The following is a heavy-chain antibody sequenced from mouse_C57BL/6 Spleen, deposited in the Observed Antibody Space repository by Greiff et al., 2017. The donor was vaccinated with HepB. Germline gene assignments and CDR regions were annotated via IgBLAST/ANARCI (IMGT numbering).Heavy chain of an antibody. J-gene: IGHJ3*01. D-gene: IGHD2-4*01. CDR2: ISYSGST. CDR1: GYSITSGYD. V-gene: IGHV3-1*01. CDR3: ARAGYDYPWFAY. Sequence: EVQLQQSGPGMVKPSQSLSLTCTVTGYSITSGYDWHWIRHFPGNKLEWMGYISYSGSTNYNPSLKSRISITHDTSKNHFFLKLNSVTTEDTATYYWARAGYDYPWFAYWGQGTLVTVSA.